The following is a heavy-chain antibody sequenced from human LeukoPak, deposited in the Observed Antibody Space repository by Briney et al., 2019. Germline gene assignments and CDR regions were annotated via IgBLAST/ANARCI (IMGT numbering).Heavy chain of an antibody. Sequence: GASVKVSCKASEYTFTGYYMHWVRQAPGQGLEWMGGIIPIFGTANYAQKFQGRVTITADESTSTAYMELSSLRSEDTAVYYCARAEAPLRRSGSYIYYYYMDVWGKGTTVTISS. J-gene: IGHJ6*03. CDR3: ARAEAPLRRSGSYIYYYYMDV. V-gene: IGHV1-69*13. CDR2: IIPIFGTA. D-gene: IGHD3-10*01. CDR1: EYTFTGYY.